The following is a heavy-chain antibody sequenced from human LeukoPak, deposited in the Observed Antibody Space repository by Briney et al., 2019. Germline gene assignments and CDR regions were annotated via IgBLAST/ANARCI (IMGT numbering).Heavy chain of an antibody. CDR1: GGTFSSYA. V-gene: IGHV1-69*13. Sequence: ASVKVSCKASGGTFSSYAISWVRQAPGQGLEWMGGIIPIFGTANYAQKFQGRVTITADESTSTAYMELSSLRSEDTAVYYCARRAGPRFLEWLSDFDYWGQGTLVTVSS. D-gene: IGHD3-3*01. J-gene: IGHJ4*02. CDR2: IIPIFGTA. CDR3: ARRAGPRFLEWLSDFDY.